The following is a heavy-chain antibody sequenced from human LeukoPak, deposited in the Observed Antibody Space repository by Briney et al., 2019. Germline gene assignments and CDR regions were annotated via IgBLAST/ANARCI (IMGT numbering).Heavy chain of an antibody. Sequence: PSETLSLTCTVSGYSISSGYYWGWIRQPPGKGLEWIGSMFHSGSTYYNPSLQSRVIISLDTSKNQFSLKLSSVAAADTAVYYCARSISPYDFWSGYYPIAFDYWGQGTLVTVSS. D-gene: IGHD3-3*01. CDR3: ARSISPYDFWSGYYPIAFDY. V-gene: IGHV4-38-2*02. CDR2: MFHSGST. CDR1: GYSISSGYY. J-gene: IGHJ4*02.